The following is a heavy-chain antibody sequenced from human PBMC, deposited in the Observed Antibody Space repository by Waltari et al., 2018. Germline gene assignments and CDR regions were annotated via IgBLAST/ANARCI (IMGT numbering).Heavy chain of an antibody. CDR3: ARGIAAAGAFDY. CDR1: GGSLSSHY. CDR2: IYYSGST. V-gene: IGHV4-59*11. D-gene: IGHD6-13*01. Sequence: QVQLQESGPGLVKPSETLSLTCPVPGGSLSSHYWRWIRQPPGKGLEWIGYIYYSGSTNYNPSLKSRVTISVDTSKNQFSLKLSSVTAADTAVYYCARGIAAAGAFDYWGQGTLVTVSS. J-gene: IGHJ4*02.